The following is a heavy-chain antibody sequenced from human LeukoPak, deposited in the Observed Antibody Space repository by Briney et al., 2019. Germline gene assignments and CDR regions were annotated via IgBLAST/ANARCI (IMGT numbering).Heavy chain of an antibody. V-gene: IGHV1-18*01. Sequence: ASVKVSCKASGYTLTSYGISWVRQAPGQGLEWMGWISAYNGNTNYAQKLQGRVTMTTDTSTSTAYMELRSLRSDDTAVYYCARDRIHEALAVAPDYWGQGTLVTVSS. J-gene: IGHJ4*02. D-gene: IGHD6-19*01. CDR1: GYTLTSYG. CDR2: ISAYNGNT. CDR3: ARDRIHEALAVAPDY.